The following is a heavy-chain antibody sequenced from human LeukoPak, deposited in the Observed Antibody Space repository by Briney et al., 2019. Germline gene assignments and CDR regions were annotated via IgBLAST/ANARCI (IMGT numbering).Heavy chain of an antibody. J-gene: IGHJ4*02. D-gene: IGHD6-19*01. V-gene: IGHV3-48*01. CDR1: GFIFSSYS. Sequence: PGGSLRLSCAASGFIFSSYSMNWVRQAPGKGLEWVSYISSSSSTIYYADSVKGRFTISRDNAKNSPYLQMNSLRAEDTAVYYCAREKQGWHGATDYWGQGTLVTVSS. CDR3: AREKQGWHGATDY. CDR2: ISSSSSTI.